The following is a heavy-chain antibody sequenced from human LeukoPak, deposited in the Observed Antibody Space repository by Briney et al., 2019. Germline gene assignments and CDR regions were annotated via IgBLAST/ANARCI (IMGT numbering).Heavy chain of an antibody. J-gene: IGHJ4*02. CDR2: ISSSSSYI. Sequence: PGGSLRLSCAASGFTFSSYSMNWVRQAPGKGLEWVSSISSSSSYIYYADSVKGRFTISRDNAKNSLYLQMNSLRAEDTAVYYCARDALLYYYDSRGYRPFDYWGQGTLVTVSS. V-gene: IGHV3-21*01. CDR1: GFTFSSYS. CDR3: ARDALLYYYDSRGYRPFDY. D-gene: IGHD3-22*01.